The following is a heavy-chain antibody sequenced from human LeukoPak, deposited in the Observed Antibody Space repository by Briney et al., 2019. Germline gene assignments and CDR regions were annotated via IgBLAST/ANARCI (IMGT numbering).Heavy chain of an antibody. J-gene: IGHJ6*03. CDR2: LYYIGST. Sequence: SETLSLTCSVSGDSITSNDYFWGWSRQPPGKGLEWIGNLYYIGSTYYNPSLKSRVTMSVDTSKNQFSLRLSSVTAADTAVYYCARVRRAIFGVASYYYYMDVWGKGTTVTVSS. CDR3: ARVRRAIFGVASYYYYMDV. D-gene: IGHD3-3*01. CDR1: GDSITSNDYF. V-gene: IGHV4-39*01.